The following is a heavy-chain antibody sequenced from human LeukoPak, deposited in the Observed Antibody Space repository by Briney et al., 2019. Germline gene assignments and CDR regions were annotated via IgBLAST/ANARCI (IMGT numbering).Heavy chain of an antibody. Sequence: SETLSLTCTVSGGSISSYYWSWIRQTPGKGLEWIGYIYYSGSTNYNPSLKSRVTISVDTSKNQFSLKLSSVTAADTAVYYCAKVNSGYSSGLDAFDIWGQGTMVTVSS. CDR3: AKVNSGYSSGLDAFDI. V-gene: IGHV4-59*01. D-gene: IGHD6-19*01. CDR2: IYYSGST. J-gene: IGHJ3*02. CDR1: GGSISSYY.